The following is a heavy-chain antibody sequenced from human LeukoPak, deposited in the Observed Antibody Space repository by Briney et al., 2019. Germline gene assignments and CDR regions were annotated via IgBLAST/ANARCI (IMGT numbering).Heavy chain of an antibody. D-gene: IGHD2-8*01. V-gene: IGHV3-72*01. Sequence: GGSLRLSCAASGFTFSDLYVNWVRQAPGRGLEWVGRIRNKAHGLTAEYAASVKGRFTISRDDSKNSLYLQMNSLKTEDTAVYYCARDTIGSPDDYWGQGTLVTVSS. CDR1: GFTFSDLY. CDR3: ARDTIGSPDDY. CDR2: IRNKAHGLTA. J-gene: IGHJ4*02.